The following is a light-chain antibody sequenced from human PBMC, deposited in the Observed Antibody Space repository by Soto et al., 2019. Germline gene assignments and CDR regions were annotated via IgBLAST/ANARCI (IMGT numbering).Light chain of an antibody. CDR2: AAS. Sequence: DILMTQSPLSLPVTPGEPASISCRSSQSLLHSNGNNYLDWYQHKPGKAPKLLIYAASSLQSGVPPRFSGSGSGTDFTLTISSLQPDDFATYYCQQSYSLWTFGRGTKVDIK. CDR1: QSLLHSNGNNY. V-gene: IGKV1-39*01. J-gene: IGKJ1*01. CDR3: QQSYSLWT.